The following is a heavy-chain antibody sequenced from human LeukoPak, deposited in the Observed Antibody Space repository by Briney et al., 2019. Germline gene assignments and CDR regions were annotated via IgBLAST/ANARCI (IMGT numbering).Heavy chain of an antibody. J-gene: IGHJ4*02. CDR3: ASLGYCTNGVC. Sequence: QPGRSLRLSCAASGFTFSSYGMHWVRQAPGKGLEWVAVIWYDGSNKYYADPVKGRFTISRDNSKNTLYLQMNSLRAEDTAVYYCASLGYCTNGVCWGQGTLVTVSS. D-gene: IGHD2-8*01. V-gene: IGHV3-33*01. CDR2: IWYDGSNK. CDR1: GFTFSSYG.